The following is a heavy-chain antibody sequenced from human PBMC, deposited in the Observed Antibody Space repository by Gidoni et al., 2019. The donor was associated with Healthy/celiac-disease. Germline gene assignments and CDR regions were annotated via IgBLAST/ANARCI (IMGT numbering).Heavy chain of an antibody. CDR2: ISGIGGST. CDR1: GVTFSSYA. D-gene: IGHD4-17*01. Sequence: EVQLLESGGGLVQPGGSLRLSCAASGVTFSSYAMSWVRQAPGKGLAWVSAISGIGGSTYYADSVKGRFTISRDNSKSTLYLQMNSLRAEDTAVYYCAKDHYGGNEVWLDYWGQGTLVTVSS. J-gene: IGHJ4*02. CDR3: AKDHYGGNEVWLDY. V-gene: IGHV3-23*01.